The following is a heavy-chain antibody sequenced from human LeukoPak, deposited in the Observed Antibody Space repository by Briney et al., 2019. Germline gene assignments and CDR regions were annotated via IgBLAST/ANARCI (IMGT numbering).Heavy chain of an antibody. Sequence: GGSLRLSCAASGFTFSNYGMSWVRQAPGKGLEWVSAISGSGGSTYYADSVKGRFTISRDNSKNTLYLQMNSLRAEDTAVYYCAKATKLGVIDYWGQGTLVTVSS. D-gene: IGHD5-12*01. CDR3: AKATKLGVIDY. CDR2: ISGSGGST. V-gene: IGHV3-23*01. CDR1: GFTFSNYG. J-gene: IGHJ4*02.